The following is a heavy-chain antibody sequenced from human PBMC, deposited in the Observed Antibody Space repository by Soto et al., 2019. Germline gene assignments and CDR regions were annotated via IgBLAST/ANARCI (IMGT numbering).Heavy chain of an antibody. CDR2: ISAYNGNT. V-gene: IGHV1-18*01. CDR1: GYTFTSYG. D-gene: IGHD1-26*01. Sequence: ASVKVSCKASGYTFTSYGISWVRQAPGQGLEWMGWISAYNGNTNYAQKLQGRVTMTTDTSTSTAYMELRSLRSDDTAVYYCARVESGSYYTVQSWFDPWGQGTLVTVSS. J-gene: IGHJ5*02. CDR3: ARVESGSYYTVQSWFDP.